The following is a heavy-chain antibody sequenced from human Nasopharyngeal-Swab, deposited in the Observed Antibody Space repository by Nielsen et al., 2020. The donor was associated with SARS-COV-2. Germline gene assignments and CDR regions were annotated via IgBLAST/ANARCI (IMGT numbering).Heavy chain of an antibody. CDR2: INYSGTT. Sequence: GALRLSCTVYGGSFSGYYWSWIRQAPGKGVEWIGQINYSGTTTYNPSLKRRVAISVDTSKNQFSLKLNSVTAADTAVYYCASGARRGRVPFDSWGQGTQVTVSS. D-gene: IGHD3-16*01. CDR1: GGSFSGYY. V-gene: IGHV4-34*01. CDR3: ASGARRGRVPFDS. J-gene: IGHJ4*02.